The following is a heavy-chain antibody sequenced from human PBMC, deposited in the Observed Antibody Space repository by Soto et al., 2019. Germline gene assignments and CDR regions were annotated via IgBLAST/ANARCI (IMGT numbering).Heavy chain of an antibody. CDR1: DESMSSGSHY. CDR2: IYYSGST. CDR3: ARDSGRRNDYYCYYGMDV. Sequence: SETLSVTCSVADESMSSGSHYWGWIRQPPGKGLEWIGYIYYSGSTNYNPSLKSRVTISVDTSKNQFSLKLSSVTAADTAVYYCARDSGRRNDYYCYYGMDVWGQGTTVTVSS. V-gene: IGHV4-61*01. D-gene: IGHD3-10*01. J-gene: IGHJ6*02.